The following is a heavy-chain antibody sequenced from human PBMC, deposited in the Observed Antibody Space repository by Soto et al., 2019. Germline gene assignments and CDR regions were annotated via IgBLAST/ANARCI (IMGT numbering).Heavy chain of an antibody. CDR2: IKSKTDGETT. J-gene: IGHJ5*02. CDR1: GFTFSNAW. CDR3: AAAAVAWP. V-gene: IGHV3-15*01. D-gene: IGHD2-15*01. Sequence: EVHLVETGGGLVKPGGSLTLSCVASGFTFSNAWMNWVRQAPGKGLEWVGRIKSKTDGETTDYGAAVRGRFTMSRDDSKNTLYLQMNSLKTEDTAVYFCAAAAVAWPWGQGTLVTVSS.